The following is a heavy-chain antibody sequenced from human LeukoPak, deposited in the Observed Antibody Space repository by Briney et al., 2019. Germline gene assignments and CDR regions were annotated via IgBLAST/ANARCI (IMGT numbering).Heavy chain of an antibody. CDR1: GFTISSYA. J-gene: IGHJ5*02. D-gene: IGHD5-24*01. Sequence: GGSLRLSCAASGFTISSYAMSWVRQAPGKGLEWVSSISGSGGSTYYADSVKGRFTISRDNSKNTLYLQMNSLRGEDTAVYYCARESTPLRGAFDPWGPGTLVTVSS. CDR2: ISGSGGST. V-gene: IGHV3-23*01. CDR3: ARESTPLRGAFDP.